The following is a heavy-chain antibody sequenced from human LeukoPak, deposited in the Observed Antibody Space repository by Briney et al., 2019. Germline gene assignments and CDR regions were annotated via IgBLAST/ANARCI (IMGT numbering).Heavy chain of an antibody. CDR3: AKDRGAAADDY. Sequence: SETLSLTCTVSGGSISSYYWSWIRQPPGKGLEWIGYIYYSGSTNYNPSLKSRVTISVDTSKNQFSLKLSSVTAADTAVYYCAKDRGAAADDYWGQGTLVTVSS. J-gene: IGHJ4*02. V-gene: IGHV4-59*01. D-gene: IGHD6-13*01. CDR1: GGSISSYY. CDR2: IYYSGST.